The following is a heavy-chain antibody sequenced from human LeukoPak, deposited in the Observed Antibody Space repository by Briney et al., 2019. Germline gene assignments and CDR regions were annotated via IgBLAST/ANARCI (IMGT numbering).Heavy chain of an antibody. CDR3: ARDGASITMVRGVIKDGMDV. CDR2: ISSSSSYI. J-gene: IGHJ6*02. Sequence: GGSLRLSCAASGFTFSSYSMNWVRQAPGKGLEWVSSISSSSSYIYYADSVKGRSTISRDNAKNSLYLQMNSLRAEDTAVYYCARDGASITMVRGVIKDGMDVWGQGTTVTVSS. D-gene: IGHD3-10*01. CDR1: GFTFSSYS. V-gene: IGHV3-21*01.